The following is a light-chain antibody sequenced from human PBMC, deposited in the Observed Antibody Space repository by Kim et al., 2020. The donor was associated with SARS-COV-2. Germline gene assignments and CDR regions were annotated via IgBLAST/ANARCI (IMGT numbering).Light chain of an antibody. V-gene: IGKV3-11*01. J-gene: IGKJ4*01. CDR2: DAS. CDR1: QSVSSY. CDR3: QQRSDWPLT. Sequence: LSPGERATLSCRDSQSVSSYLAWYKQKPGQAPRLLIYDASHRATGIPARFSGSGSGTDFTLTISSLEPEDFAVYYCQQRSDWPLTFGGGTKVDIK.